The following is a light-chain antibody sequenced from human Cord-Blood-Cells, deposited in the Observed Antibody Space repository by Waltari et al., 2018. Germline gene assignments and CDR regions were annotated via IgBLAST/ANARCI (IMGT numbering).Light chain of an antibody. CDR3: QQYYSTPLT. CDR2: WAS. V-gene: IGKV4-1*01. CDR1: QSVLYSSNIKNY. Sequence: DIVMSQSLDFLAVSLCQSTTTICKYSQSVLYSSNIKNYLAWYQQNTGQPPKLLIYWASTRESGVPDGLSGSGSGTDFTLTIISLQAEDGAVYYCQQYYSTPLTFGGGTKVEIK. J-gene: IGKJ4*01.